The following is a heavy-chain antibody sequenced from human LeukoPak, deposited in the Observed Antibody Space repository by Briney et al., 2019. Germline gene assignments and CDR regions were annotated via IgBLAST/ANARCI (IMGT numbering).Heavy chain of an antibody. J-gene: IGHJ4*02. CDR3: AHSLYDYVWGSYRPKQLDFDY. D-gene: IGHD3-16*02. CDR1: GFSLSTSGVG. CDR2: IYWNDDK. V-gene: IGHV2-5*01. Sequence: SGPTLVNPTQTLTLTCTFSGFSLSTSGVGVGWIRQPPGKALEWLALIYWNDDKRYSPSLKSRLTITKDTSKNQVVLTMTNMDPVDTATYYCAHSLYDYVWGSYRPKQLDFDYWGQGTLVTVSS.